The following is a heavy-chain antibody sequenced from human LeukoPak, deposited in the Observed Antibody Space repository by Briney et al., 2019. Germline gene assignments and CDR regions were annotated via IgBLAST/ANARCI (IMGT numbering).Heavy chain of an antibody. J-gene: IGHJ4*02. CDR2: IGIAGDT. V-gene: IGHV3-13*01. CDR3: ARAVAGTFFDY. CDR1: GFTIRDYD. Sequence: GGSLRLSCAASGFTIRDYDMHWVRQATGKSLEWVSVIGIAGDTYYVGSVKDRFTISREDAKNSLYLQMNSLRAGDTAVYYCARAVAGTFFDYWGRGTLVTVSS. D-gene: IGHD6-19*01.